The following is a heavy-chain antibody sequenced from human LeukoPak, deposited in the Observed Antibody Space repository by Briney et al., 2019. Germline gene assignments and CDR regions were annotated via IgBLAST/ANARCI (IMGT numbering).Heavy chain of an antibody. CDR1: GFTFSNYW. Sequence: GGPLRLSCAASGFTFSNYWMSWVRQAPGKGLEWVANIKQDGSEKYYVDSVKGRFTISRDNAKNSLFLQMNSLRADDTAVYYCARDDDWNYEDYWGQGTLVTVSS. J-gene: IGHJ4*02. CDR3: ARDDDWNYEDY. CDR2: IKQDGSEK. D-gene: IGHD1-7*01. V-gene: IGHV3-7*01.